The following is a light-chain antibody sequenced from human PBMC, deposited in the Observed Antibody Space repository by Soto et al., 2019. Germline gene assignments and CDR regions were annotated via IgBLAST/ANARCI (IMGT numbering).Light chain of an antibody. Sequence: DIQLTQSPSSLSASVGDRVTITCRASQSISTSLNWYQQKPGKAPNLLIYDATNLQPGVPSRFSGSGSGTDFTLTISSLQPEDFATYYCQQSYSTPRAFGQGTKVDIK. CDR1: QSISTS. J-gene: IGKJ1*01. CDR3: QQSYSTPRA. CDR2: DAT. V-gene: IGKV1-39*01.